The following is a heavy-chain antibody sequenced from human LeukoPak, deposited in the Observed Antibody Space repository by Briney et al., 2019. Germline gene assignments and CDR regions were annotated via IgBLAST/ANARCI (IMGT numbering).Heavy chain of an antibody. D-gene: IGHD4-17*01. CDR3: ARDKAVNAAD. CDR1: GFTVSSNY. J-gene: IGHJ4*02. Sequence: GGSLRLSCAASGFTVSSNYMSWVRQAPGKGLEWVSVSYSGGTTYYADSVKGRFTISRDNSKNTLYLQMNSLRAEDTAVYYCARDKAVNAADWGQGTLVTVSS. CDR2: SYSGGTT. V-gene: IGHV3-53*01.